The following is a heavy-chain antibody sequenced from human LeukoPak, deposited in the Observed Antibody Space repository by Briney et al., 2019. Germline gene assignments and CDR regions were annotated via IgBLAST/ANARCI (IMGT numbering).Heavy chain of an antibody. V-gene: IGHV3-48*01. Sequence: QPGGSLRLSCAASGFTFSSYSMNWVRQAPGKGLEGISYITSSSSIIYYGDSVKGRFTVSRDNAKNSLYLQMNSLRAEDTAVYYCARVGLWHYPVDSWGQGTLVTVSS. J-gene: IGHJ4*02. CDR1: GFTFSSYS. CDR3: ARVGLWHYPVDS. D-gene: IGHD1-7*01. CDR2: ITSSSSII.